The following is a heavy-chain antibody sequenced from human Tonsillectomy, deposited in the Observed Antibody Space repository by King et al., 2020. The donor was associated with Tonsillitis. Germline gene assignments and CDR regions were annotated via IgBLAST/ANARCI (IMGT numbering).Heavy chain of an antibody. D-gene: IGHD7-27*01. CDR2: ISYDGINK. Sequence: VQLVESGGGVVQPGRSLRLSCAASGFTFSTYAMHWVRQAPGKGLEWVAVISYDGINKYYADSVQGRFTISRDNSKNTLYLQMNSLRAEDTAVYYCARDGRELIGDYYFDYWGQGTLVTVSS. CDR3: ARDGRELIGDYYFDY. J-gene: IGHJ4*02. V-gene: IGHV3-30-3*01. CDR1: GFTFSTYA.